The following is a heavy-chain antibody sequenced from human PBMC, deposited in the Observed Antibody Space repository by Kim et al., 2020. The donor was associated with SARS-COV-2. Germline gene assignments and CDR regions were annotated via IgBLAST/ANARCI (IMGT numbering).Heavy chain of an antibody. CDR2: ISYDGSNK. CDR1: GFTFSSYG. V-gene: IGHV3-33*05. D-gene: IGHD3-10*01. Sequence: GGSLRLSCAASGFTFSSYGMHWVRQAPGKGLKWVAVISYDGSNKYYADSVKGRFTISRDNSENTLYLQMNSLRAEDTAVYYCARASMVRGVIINPPDYWGQGTLVTVSS. CDR3: ARASMVRGVIINPPDY. J-gene: IGHJ4*02.